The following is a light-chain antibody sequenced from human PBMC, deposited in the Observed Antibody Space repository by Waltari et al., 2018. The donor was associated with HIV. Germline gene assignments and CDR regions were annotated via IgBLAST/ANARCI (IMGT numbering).Light chain of an antibody. J-gene: IGLJ2*01. CDR1: KYGDKY. CDR2: ADS. Sequence: SYELTQPPSVSVSPGQTASITCSGDKYGDKYACWYQQKPRQSPVLLISADSRRPSGIPERFSGSKSGNTATLTIRGTQAMDEADYYCRAWDSSTVVFGGGTKLTVL. CDR3: RAWDSSTVV. V-gene: IGLV3-1*01.